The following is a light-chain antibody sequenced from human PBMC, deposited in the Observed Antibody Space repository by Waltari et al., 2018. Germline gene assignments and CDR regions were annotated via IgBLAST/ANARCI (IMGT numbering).Light chain of an antibody. CDR2: GKN. Sequence: SSELTQDPAVSVALGQTVRITCKGDNLRTYYESWFHKKPGKAPALVIYGKNNRPSGIPDRFSASSSGSTASLTIIGAQAEDEADYYCHSRDSSGDVLIGGGTKLTVL. CDR3: HSRDSSGDVL. V-gene: IGLV3-19*01. CDR1: NLRTYY. J-gene: IGLJ2*01.